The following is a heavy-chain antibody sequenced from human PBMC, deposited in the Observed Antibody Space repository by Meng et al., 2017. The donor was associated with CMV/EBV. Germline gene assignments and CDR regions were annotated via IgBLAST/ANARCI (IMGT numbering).Heavy chain of an antibody. CDR3: ARERGDDSGYNFDS. CDR2: IYTSGST. J-gene: IGHJ4*02. V-gene: IGHV4-4*07. CDR1: GGSISSYD. Sequence: QVQLQESGPGLVKPSETLSLTCTVSGGSISSYDWSWIRQPAGKGLEWIGRIYTSGSTNYNPSLKSRVTMSVDTSKNQFSLKLNSVTAADTAIYYCARERGDDSGYNFDSRGQGTLVTVAS. D-gene: IGHD3-22*01.